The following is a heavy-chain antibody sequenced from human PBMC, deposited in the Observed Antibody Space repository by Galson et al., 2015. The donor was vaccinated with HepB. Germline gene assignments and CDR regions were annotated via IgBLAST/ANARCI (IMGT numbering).Heavy chain of an antibody. V-gene: IGHV5-51*01. CDR3: ARTFWSGYSDAFDM. CDR2: IHPGDSDT. J-gene: IGHJ3*02. CDR1: GYSFTNYW. D-gene: IGHD3-3*01. Sequence: QSGAEVKKPGESLKISCKGSGYSFTNYWIGWVRQMPGKGLEWMGIIHPGDSDTKYSPSLQGQVTISADKSISTAYLQWSSLKASDTAMYYCARTFWSGYSDAFDMWGQGTMVSVSS.